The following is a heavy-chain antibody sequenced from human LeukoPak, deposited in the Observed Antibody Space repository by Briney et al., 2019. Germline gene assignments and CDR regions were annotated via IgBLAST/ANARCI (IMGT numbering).Heavy chain of an antibody. CDR3: AKDIGRLGGF. V-gene: IGHV3-9*01. CDR1: GFTFDDYA. J-gene: IGHJ4*02. D-gene: IGHD3-16*01. Sequence: GGSLRLSCAASGFTFDDYAMHWVRQAPGKGLEWVSGISWNSGSIGYADSVKGRFTISRDNAKNSLYLQMNSLRAEDTALYYCAKDIGRLGGFWGQGTLVTVSS. CDR2: ISWNSGSI.